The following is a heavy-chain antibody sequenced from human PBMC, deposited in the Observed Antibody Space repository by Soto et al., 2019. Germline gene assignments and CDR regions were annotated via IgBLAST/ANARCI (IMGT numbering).Heavy chain of an antibody. J-gene: IGHJ4*02. Sequence: PSETLSLTYTVSRCSITDYYWSWVRQPPEKGLEWLGYVHYTGRTRYNPALESRVTISRDTSDNQFSLTLRSVTAADTAVYYCTRSHGAYWGQGILVTVSS. V-gene: IGHV4-59*08. CDR1: RCSITDYY. D-gene: IGHD3-10*01. CDR3: TRSHGAY. CDR2: VHYTGRT.